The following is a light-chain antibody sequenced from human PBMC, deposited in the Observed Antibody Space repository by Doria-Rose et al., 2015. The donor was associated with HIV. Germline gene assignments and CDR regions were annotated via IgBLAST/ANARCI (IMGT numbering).Light chain of an antibody. V-gene: IGKV1-NL1*01. Sequence: DIPVTQSPSSLSASVGDRVTITCRASQDISNSLAWYQQIPGKAPKLLVYGASRLETGVPSSFSGGGSGTDYTLTISSLQPEDFATYYRQQYYTTPMYTFGQGTKLEIK. J-gene: IGKJ2*01. CDR1: QDISNS. CDR2: GAS. CDR3: QQYYTTPMYT.